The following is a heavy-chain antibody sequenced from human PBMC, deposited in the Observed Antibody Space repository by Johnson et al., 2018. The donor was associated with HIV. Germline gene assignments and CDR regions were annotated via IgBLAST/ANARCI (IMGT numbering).Heavy chain of an antibody. CDR3: ARGGVYYDKAFDI. CDR1: GLTVSSNF. D-gene: IGHD3-22*01. J-gene: IGHJ3*02. V-gene: IGHV3-13*01. CDR2: IGTAGDT. Sequence: VQLVESGGGLIQPGGSLRLSCAASGLTVSSNFMTWVRQAPGKGLEWVSAIGTAGDTYYPGSVKGRFTISRDNAKNSLYLQMNSLRAGDTAVYYCARGGVYYDKAFDIWGQGTMVTVSS.